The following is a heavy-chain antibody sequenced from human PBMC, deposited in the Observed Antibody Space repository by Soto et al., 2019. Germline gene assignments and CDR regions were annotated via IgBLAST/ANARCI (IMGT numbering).Heavy chain of an antibody. J-gene: IGHJ4*01. V-gene: IGHV1-8*01. Sequence: QVQLVQSGAEVKKPGASVKVSCKASGYTFTSYDINWVRQATGQGLEWMGWMNPNSGNTGYAQKLQGRVTMTRNTSISTAYMELSSLRSVETAVYYCARSTNYYGDRHWGHGARVNVSS. CDR2: MNPNSGNT. CDR1: GYTFTSYD. CDR3: ARSTNYYGDRH. D-gene: IGHD4-17*01.